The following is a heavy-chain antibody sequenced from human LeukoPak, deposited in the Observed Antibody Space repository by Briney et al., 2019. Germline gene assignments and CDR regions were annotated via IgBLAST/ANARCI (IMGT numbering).Heavy chain of an antibody. V-gene: IGHV1-2*02. J-gene: IGHJ4*02. CDR1: GYTVTGYY. D-gene: IGHD3-9*01. CDR2: INPNSGGT. Sequence: ASVKVSCKASGYTVTGYYMHWVRQAPGQGLEWMGWINPNSGGTNYAQKFQGGVTMTRDTSISTAYMELSRLRSDDTAVYYCARVPYDILTGYFVGADYWGQGTLVTVSS. CDR3: ARVPYDILTGYFVGADY.